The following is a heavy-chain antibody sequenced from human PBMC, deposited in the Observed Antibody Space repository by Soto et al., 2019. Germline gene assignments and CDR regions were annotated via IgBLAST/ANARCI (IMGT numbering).Heavy chain of an antibody. V-gene: IGHV1-46*01. Sequence: QVQLVQSGAEVKKPGASVKLSCKASGYSFTRYYIDWVRQAPGQGLEWIGMINPSGGSTESAQKFQGRVTMTRDTSTSTVYLELSGLRFEDTAVSFCARVAAVGPVDKWGQGTLVTVSP. CDR2: INPSGGST. CDR3: ARVAAVGPVDK. D-gene: IGHD6-13*01. J-gene: IGHJ4*02. CDR1: GYSFTRYY.